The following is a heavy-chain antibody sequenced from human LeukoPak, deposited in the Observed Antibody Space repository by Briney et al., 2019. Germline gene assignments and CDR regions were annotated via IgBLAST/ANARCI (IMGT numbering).Heavy chain of an antibody. D-gene: IGHD1-1*01. J-gene: IGHJ5*02. V-gene: IGHV1-18*01. CDR1: GYTFTSYG. CDR2: ISPYNGKT. CDR3: ARRRPRTYGPNWFDP. Sequence: GASVKVSCKASGYTFTSYGVSWVRQVPGQGLEWMGWISPYNGKTYYAQKLQGRVTMTTDTSTSTAYMELRSLRFDDTAVYYCARRRPRTYGPNWFDPWGQGTLVTVSS.